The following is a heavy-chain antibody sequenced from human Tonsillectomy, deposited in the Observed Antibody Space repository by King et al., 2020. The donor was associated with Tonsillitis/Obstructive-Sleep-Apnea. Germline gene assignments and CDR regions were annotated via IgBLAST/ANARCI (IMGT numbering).Heavy chain of an antibody. Sequence: VQLVESGGGLVQPGRSLRLSCTASGFTFGDYAMSWFRQAPGKGLEWVGFIRSKAYGGTTEYAASVKGRFTISRDDAKSIAYLQMNSRKNEDTAVYYCTRGDTYYYDSSGYSFDYWGQGTLVTVSS. D-gene: IGHD3-22*01. CDR2: IRSKAYGGTT. CDR1: GFTFGDYA. J-gene: IGHJ4*02. V-gene: IGHV3-49*03. CDR3: TRGDTYYYDSSGYSFDY.